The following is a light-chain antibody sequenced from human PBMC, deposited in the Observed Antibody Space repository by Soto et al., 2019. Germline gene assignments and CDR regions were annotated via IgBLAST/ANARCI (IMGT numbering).Light chain of an antibody. CDR3: QQYGTSPRSIT. J-gene: IGKJ5*01. V-gene: IGKV3D-20*01. CDR1: QALRSSY. Sequence: EIVLTQSPATRSLSPGERATLSCGASQALRSSYLAWYQQKPGLAPRLLIYATSSRATGIPERFSGGGSGTDFTLTINKLEPEDFAVYYCQQYGTSPRSITFGQGTRLEIK. CDR2: ATS.